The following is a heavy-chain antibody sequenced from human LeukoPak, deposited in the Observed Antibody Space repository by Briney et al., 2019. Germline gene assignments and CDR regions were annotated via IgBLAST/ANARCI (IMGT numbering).Heavy chain of an antibody. Sequence: SETLSLTCTVSGGSISSSSYYWGWIRQPPGKGLEWTGSIYYSGSTYYNPPLKSRVTISVDTSKNQFSLKLSSVTAADTAVYYCARQITMIVVDYWGQGTLVTVSS. CDR1: GGSISSSSYY. D-gene: IGHD3-22*01. J-gene: IGHJ4*02. V-gene: IGHV4-39*01. CDR3: ARQITMIVVDY. CDR2: IYYSGST.